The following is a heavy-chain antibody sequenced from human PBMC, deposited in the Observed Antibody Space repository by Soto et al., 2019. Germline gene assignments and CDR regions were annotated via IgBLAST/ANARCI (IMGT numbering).Heavy chain of an antibody. V-gene: IGHV3-74*01. J-gene: IGHJ4*02. CDR2: INHDGSKR. CDR1: KFSFSSYR. CDR3: VREPWGFSGTWYDY. Sequence: PGGSLRLSCAASKFSFSSYRMHWVRQAPGKGPAWVSRINHDGSKREYADSVKRRFTISRDNTKNTLYLQMNSLRVEDTAMYYCVREPWGFSGTWYDYWGQGPLVTVSS. D-gene: IGHD6-13*01.